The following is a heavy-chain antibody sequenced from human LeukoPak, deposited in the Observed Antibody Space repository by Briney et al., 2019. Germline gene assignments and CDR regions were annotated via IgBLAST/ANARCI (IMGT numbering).Heavy chain of an antibody. D-gene: IGHD3-10*01. CDR1: GYTFTGYY. CDR3: ARFGELWFGHLSNDAFDI. CDR2: INPNSGGT. V-gene: IGHV1-2*02. J-gene: IGHJ3*02. Sequence: GASVKVSCKASGYTFTGYYMHWVRQAPGQGLEWMGWINPNSGGTNYAQKFQGRVTMTRDTSISTAYMELSRLRSDDTAVYYCARFGELWFGHLSNDAFDIWGQGTMVTVSS.